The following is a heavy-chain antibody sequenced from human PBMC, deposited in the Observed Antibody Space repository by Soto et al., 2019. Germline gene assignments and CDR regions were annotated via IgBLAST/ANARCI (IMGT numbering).Heavy chain of an antibody. CDR1: GGSISSGGYY. J-gene: IGHJ5*02. CDR3: ARICTLKTGYNWFDP. Sequence: LSLTCTVSGGSISSGGYYWSWIRQHPGKGLEWIGYIYYSGSTYYNPSLKSRVTISVDTSKNQFSLKLSSVTAADTAVYYCARICTLKTGYNWFDPWGQGTLVTVSS. CDR2: IYYSGST. V-gene: IGHV4-31*03.